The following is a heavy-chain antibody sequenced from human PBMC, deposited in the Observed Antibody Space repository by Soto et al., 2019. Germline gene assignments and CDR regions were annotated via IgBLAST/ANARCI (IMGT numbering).Heavy chain of an antibody. D-gene: IGHD6-19*01. J-gene: IGHJ4*02. CDR3: ASPLRGYSSGWAFDY. CDR2: ISYDGSNK. V-gene: IGHV3-30-3*01. Sequence: GGSLRLSCAASGFTFSSYAMHWVRQAPGKGLEWVAVISYDGSNKYYADSVKGRFTISRDNSKNTLYLQMNSLRAEDTAVYYCASPLRGYSSGWAFDYWGQGTLVTVSS. CDR1: GFTFSSYA.